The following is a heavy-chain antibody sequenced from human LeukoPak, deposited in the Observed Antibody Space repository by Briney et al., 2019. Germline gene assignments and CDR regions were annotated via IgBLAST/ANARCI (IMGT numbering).Heavy chain of an antibody. J-gene: IGHJ4*02. CDR1: GFTFSSYA. CDR2: VSYDGSNK. Sequence: PGGSLRLSCAASGFTFSSYAMHWVRQAPGKGLEWVAVVSYDGSNKYYADSVKGRFTISRDNSKNTLYLQMNSLRAEDTAVYYCARERYCSSTSCGLEYWGQGTLVTVSS. CDR3: ARERYCSSTSCGLEY. D-gene: IGHD2-2*01. V-gene: IGHV3-30-3*01.